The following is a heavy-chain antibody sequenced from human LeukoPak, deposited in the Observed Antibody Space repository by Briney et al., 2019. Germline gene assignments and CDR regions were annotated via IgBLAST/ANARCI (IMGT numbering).Heavy chain of an antibody. CDR2: IYYSGST. CDR1: GGSISSSSYY. Sequence: SETLSLTCTVSGGSISSSSYYWGWIRQPPGKGLEWIGSIYYSGSTYYNPSLKSRVTISVDTSKNQFSLKLSSVTAADTAVYYCAREDERAANSFDYWGQGTLVTVSS. D-gene: IGHD6-13*01. J-gene: IGHJ4*02. V-gene: IGHV4-39*07. CDR3: AREDERAANSFDY.